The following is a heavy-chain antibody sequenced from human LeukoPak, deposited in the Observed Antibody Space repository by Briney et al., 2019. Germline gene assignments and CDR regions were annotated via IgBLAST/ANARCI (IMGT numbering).Heavy chain of an antibody. V-gene: IGHV3-53*01. CDR3: ASGFLNCSSTSCYAY. Sequence: GSLRLSCAASGFTVSSNYMGWVRQAPGKGLEWVSVIYSGGSTYYADSVKGRFTISRDNSKNTLYLQMNSLRAEDTAVYYCASGFLNCSSTSCYAYWGQGTLVTVSS. CDR2: IYSGGST. J-gene: IGHJ4*02. D-gene: IGHD2-2*01. CDR1: GFTVSSNY.